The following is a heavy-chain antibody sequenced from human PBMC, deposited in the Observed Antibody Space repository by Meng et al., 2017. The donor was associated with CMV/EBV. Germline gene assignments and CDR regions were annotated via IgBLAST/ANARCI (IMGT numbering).Heavy chain of an antibody. V-gene: IGHV1-69*05. CDR3: ARGEITIFGVGNDAFDI. Sequence: SVKVSCKASGGTFSSYAISWVRQAPGQGLEWMGGLIPIFGTANYAQKFQGRVTITTDESTSTAYMELSSLRSEDTAVYECARGEITIFGVGNDAFDIWGQGTMVTVSS. J-gene: IGHJ3*02. CDR2: LIPIFGTA. CDR1: GGTFSSYA. D-gene: IGHD3-3*01.